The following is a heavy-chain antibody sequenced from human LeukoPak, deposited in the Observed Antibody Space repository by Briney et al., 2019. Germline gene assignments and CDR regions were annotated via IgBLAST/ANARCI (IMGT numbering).Heavy chain of an antibody. J-gene: IGHJ5*02. CDR2: IYYSGST. CDR1: GGSISSYY. V-gene: IGHV4-59*01. Sequence: PSETLSLTCTVSGGSISSYYWSWIRQPPGKGLEWIGYIYYSGSTNYNPSLKSRVTISVDTSKNQFSLKLSSVTAANTAVYYCARGTGGDSSGYYYPSWFDPWGQGTLVTVSS. CDR3: ARGTGGDSSGYYYPSWFDP. D-gene: IGHD3-22*01.